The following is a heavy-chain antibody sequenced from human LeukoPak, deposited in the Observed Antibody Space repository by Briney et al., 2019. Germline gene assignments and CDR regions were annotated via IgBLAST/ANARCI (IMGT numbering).Heavy chain of an antibody. CDR2: INHSGST. CDR3: ARGGRVTAIFRYYYYYYMDV. CDR1: GGSFSGYY. V-gene: IGHV4-34*01. D-gene: IGHD2-21*02. J-gene: IGHJ6*03. Sequence: SETLSLTCAVYGGSFSGYYWSWIRQPPGKGLEWIGEINHSGSTNYNPSLKSRVTISVDTSKNQFSLKLSSVTAADTAVYYCARGGRVTAIFRYYYYYYMDVWGKGTTVTISS.